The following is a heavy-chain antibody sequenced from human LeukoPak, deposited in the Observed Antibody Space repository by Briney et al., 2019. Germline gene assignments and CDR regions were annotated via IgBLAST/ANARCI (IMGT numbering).Heavy chain of an antibody. J-gene: IGHJ4*02. D-gene: IGHD5-24*01. Sequence: PGESLKISCKGSGSTFTNYWIGWVRQMPGKGLEWMGIVYPSDSDTTYSPPFQGQVTISADNSLSTAYLQWSSLRASDTAIYYCARSDGLKYYFDSWGQGTLVTVSS. CDR2: VYPSDSDT. CDR3: ARSDGLKYYFDS. V-gene: IGHV5-51*01. CDR1: GSTFTNYW.